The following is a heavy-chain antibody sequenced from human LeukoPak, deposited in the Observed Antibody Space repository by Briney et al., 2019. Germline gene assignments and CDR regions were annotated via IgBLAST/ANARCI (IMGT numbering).Heavy chain of an antibody. CDR1: GCTLTSIY. J-gene: IGHJ4*02. Sequence: ASVKVSCKASGCTLTSIYMHLVRQAPGQGLEWMGIINPSGGSTSYAQKFQGRVTMTRDTSTSTVSMELSSLRSEDTAVYYCAREHRSGWYDFDYWGQGTLVTVSS. V-gene: IGHV1-46*01. D-gene: IGHD6-19*01. CDR3: AREHRSGWYDFDY. CDR2: INPSGGST.